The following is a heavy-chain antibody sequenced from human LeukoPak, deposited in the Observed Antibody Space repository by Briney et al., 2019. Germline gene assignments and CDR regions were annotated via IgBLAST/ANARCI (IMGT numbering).Heavy chain of an antibody. CDR2: INPNSGGT. CDR3: ARGIVVVVADIDY. CDR1: GYTFTGYY. V-gene: IGHV1-2*02. J-gene: IGHJ4*02. D-gene: IGHD2-15*01. Sequence: ASVKVFCKASGYTFTGYYMHWVRQAPGQGLEWMGWINPNSGGTNYAQKFQGRVTMTRDTSISTAYMELSRLRSDDTAVYYCARGIVVVVADIDYWGQGTLVTVSS.